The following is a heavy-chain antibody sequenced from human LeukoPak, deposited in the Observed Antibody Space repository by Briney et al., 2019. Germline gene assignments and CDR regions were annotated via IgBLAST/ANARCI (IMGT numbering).Heavy chain of an antibody. Sequence: GGSLRLSCAASGFTFSSYAMSWVRQAPGKGLEWVSAISGSGGSTYYADSVKGRFTISRDNSKNTLYLQMNSLRAEDTAVYYCAKGGRRDGYSYGNFEYWGQGTLVTVSS. V-gene: IGHV3-23*01. CDR3: AKGGRRDGYSYGNFEY. CDR1: GFTFSSYA. J-gene: IGHJ4*02. CDR2: ISGSGGST. D-gene: IGHD5-18*01.